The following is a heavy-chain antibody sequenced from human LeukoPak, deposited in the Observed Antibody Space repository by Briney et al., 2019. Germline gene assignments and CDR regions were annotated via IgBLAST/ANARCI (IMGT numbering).Heavy chain of an antibody. CDR1: GGSISSYY. V-gene: IGHV4-59*08. Sequence: PSETLSLTCTVSGGSISSYYWSWIRQPPGRGREWIGYIYYSGSTNYNPSLKSRVTISVDTSKNQFSLKLSSVTAADTAVYYCARLSAAGGQDYWGQGTLVTVSS. J-gene: IGHJ4*02. CDR2: IYYSGST. D-gene: IGHD6-13*01. CDR3: ARLSAAGGQDY.